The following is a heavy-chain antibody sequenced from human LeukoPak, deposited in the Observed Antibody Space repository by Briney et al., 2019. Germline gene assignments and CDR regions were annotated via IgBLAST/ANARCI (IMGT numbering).Heavy chain of an antibody. D-gene: IGHD4-17*01. CDR1: GFTFSSYS. CDR2: ISSSSSYI. Sequence: GGSLRLSCAASGFTFSSYSMNWVRQAPGKGLEWVSSISSSSSYIYYAESVKGRFTISRDNARNSLYLQMNSLRAEDTAVYYCAKEAGQDFGALDAFDVWGQGTMVTVSS. V-gene: IGHV3-21*01. CDR3: AKEAGQDFGALDAFDV. J-gene: IGHJ3*01.